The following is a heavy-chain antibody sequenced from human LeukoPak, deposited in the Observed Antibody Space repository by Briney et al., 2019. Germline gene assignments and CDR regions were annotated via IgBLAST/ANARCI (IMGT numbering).Heavy chain of an antibody. CDR3: ARDLDTYGMDV. CDR1: GFTVSSNY. Sequence: PGGSLRLSCAASGFTVSSNYMSWVRQAPGKGLEWVSVIYSGGSTYYADSVKGRFTISRDNSKNTLYLQMNSLRAEDTAVYYCARDLDTYGMDVWGQGTTVTVSS. V-gene: IGHV3-53*01. CDR2: IYSGGST. D-gene: IGHD5-18*01. J-gene: IGHJ6*02.